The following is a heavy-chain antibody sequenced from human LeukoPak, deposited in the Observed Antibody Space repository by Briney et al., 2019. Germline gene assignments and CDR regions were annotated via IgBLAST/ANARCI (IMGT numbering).Heavy chain of an antibody. CDR1: GFTISSNY. J-gene: IGHJ4*02. CDR3: ARGYCSTTKCYHIDY. CDR2: LYSGVST. D-gene: IGHD2-2*01. V-gene: IGHV3-53*01. Sequence: GGSLRLSCAASGFTISSNYMSWVRQAPGKGLERVSVLYSGVSTYYADSVKGRFTISRDNSKNTVYLQMDTLRAEDTAVYYCARGYCSTTKCYHIDYWGRGTLVTVSS.